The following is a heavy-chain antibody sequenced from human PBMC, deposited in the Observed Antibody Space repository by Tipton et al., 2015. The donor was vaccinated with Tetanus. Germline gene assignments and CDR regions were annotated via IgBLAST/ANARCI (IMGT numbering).Heavy chain of an antibody. Sequence: SLRLSCAASGFTFSDAWMHWVRQAPGKGLEWVGRINSKTDGGTTDYAAPVKGRISISRDDSKNTLSLQMNSLKTEDIAVYYCTTAGVWGYYSGLDVWGQGTPVTVSS. J-gene: IGHJ6*02. CDR3: TTAGVWGYYSGLDV. V-gene: IGHV3-15*07. D-gene: IGHD3-10*01. CDR1: GFTFSDAW. CDR2: INSKTDGGTT.